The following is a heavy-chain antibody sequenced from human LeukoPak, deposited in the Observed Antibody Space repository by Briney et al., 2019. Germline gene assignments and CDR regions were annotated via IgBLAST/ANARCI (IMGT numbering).Heavy chain of an antibody. CDR3: ARVRAARTHFDY. D-gene: IGHD6-6*01. Sequence: ASVKVSCKASGYTFTGYYMHWVRQAPGQGLEWMGWINPNSGGTNYAQEFQGRVTMTRDTSISTAYMELSRLRSDETAVYDCARVRAARTHFDYWGQGTLVTVSS. CDR2: INPNSGGT. V-gene: IGHV1-2*02. CDR1: GYTFTGYY. J-gene: IGHJ4*02.